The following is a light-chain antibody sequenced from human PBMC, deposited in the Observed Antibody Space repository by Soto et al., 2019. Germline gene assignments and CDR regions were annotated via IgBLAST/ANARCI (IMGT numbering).Light chain of an antibody. CDR2: EDN. J-gene: IGLJ2*01. CDR1: SSDIGTYDL. Sequence: QSALTQPASVSGSPRQSITISCAGTSSDIGTYDLVSWYQQHPGTAPKVLIYEDNKRPSGISDRFSGSKSGNTASLTISGLRAEDEATYFCCSYAGSSTVVFGGGTKVTVL. V-gene: IGLV2-23*01. CDR3: CSYAGSSTVV.